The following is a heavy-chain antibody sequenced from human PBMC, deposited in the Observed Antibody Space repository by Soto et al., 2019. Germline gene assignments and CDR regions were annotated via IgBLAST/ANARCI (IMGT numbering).Heavy chain of an antibody. J-gene: IGHJ4*02. V-gene: IGHV4-4*07. Sequence: SETLPLAGSFSGGSISGYSGTWVRQCAGEGLEWIGRIYSSGSTNYNKSLKSRVPISVDTSKNQFSLKLSSVTAADTAVYYCARGRKSITMIVVGSPYLDYWGQGTLVTVSS. CDR3: ARGRKSITMIVVGSPYLDY. CDR2: IYSSGST. CDR1: GGSISGYS. D-gene: IGHD3-22*01.